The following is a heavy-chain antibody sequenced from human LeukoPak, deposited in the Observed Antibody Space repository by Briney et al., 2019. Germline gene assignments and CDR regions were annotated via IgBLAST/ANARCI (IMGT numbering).Heavy chain of an antibody. J-gene: IGHJ3*02. CDR1: GGSISSSIYY. V-gene: IGHV4-39*01. D-gene: IGHD3-22*01. CDR3: ARPGVVVISAEDAFDI. CDR2: IYYSGST. Sequence: KPSETLSLTCTVSGGSISSSIYYWGWIRQPPWKGLEWNGRIYYSGSTYYNPSLKCRVTISVDTSKNQFSLKLSSVTAVDTAVYYRARPGVVVISAEDAFDIWGQGTMVTVSS.